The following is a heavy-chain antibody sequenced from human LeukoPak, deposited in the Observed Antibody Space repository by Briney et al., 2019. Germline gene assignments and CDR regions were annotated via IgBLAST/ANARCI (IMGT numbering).Heavy chain of an antibody. J-gene: IGHJ5*02. CDR2: IYSGVST. V-gene: IGHV3-66*02. Sequence: GGSLRLSCAASGFTVSSNYMSWVRQAPGKGLEWVSVIYSGVSTYYADSVKGRFTISRDNSKHTLYLQMNSLRAEDTAVYCCARVRASTTIFGVVRGNWFDPWGQGTLVTVSS. D-gene: IGHD3-3*01. CDR1: GFTVSSNY. CDR3: ARVRASTTIFGVVRGNWFDP.